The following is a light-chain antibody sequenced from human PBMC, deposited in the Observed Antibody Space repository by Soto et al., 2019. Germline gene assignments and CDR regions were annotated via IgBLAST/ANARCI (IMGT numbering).Light chain of an antibody. V-gene: IGLV1-47*02. CDR1: SSNIGRNP. J-gene: IGLJ3*02. Sequence: QSVLTQPPSASGTPGQRVTISCSGSSSNIGRNPVYWYQQVPGTAPKLLFYTNDQRPSGVPDRFSGSKSGTSASLAISGLRSEDEADYYCAAWDDSLSGPVFGGGTKLTFL. CDR3: AAWDDSLSGPV. CDR2: TND.